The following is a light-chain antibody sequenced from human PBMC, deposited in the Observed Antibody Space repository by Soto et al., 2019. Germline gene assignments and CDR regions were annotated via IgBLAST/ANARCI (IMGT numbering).Light chain of an antibody. Sequence: DIQMTQSPSSLSASVGDRVTITCRASQNVDSHLTWLQQKPGQAPSLLVYRAFTLHTGVPSRFSASTSGTDFTLTIDNVQPKDFATYSCQQTFSTPYTFGQGTKLEIK. CDR1: QNVDSH. J-gene: IGKJ2*01. CDR2: RAF. CDR3: QQTFSTPYT. V-gene: IGKV1-39*01.